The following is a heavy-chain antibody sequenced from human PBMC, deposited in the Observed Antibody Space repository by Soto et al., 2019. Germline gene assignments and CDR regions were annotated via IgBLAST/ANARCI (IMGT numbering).Heavy chain of an antibody. CDR3: ARDFTVLTGYPVGFDL. CDR1: GFTFSSYG. D-gene: IGHD3-9*01. V-gene: IGHV3-21*05. CDR2: ISSSSSYI. Sequence: GGSLRLSCAASGFTFSSYGMHWVRQAPGKGLEWVSYISSSSSYIYYADSVKGRFTISRDNAKNSLYLQMNSLRAEDTAVYYCARDFTVLTGYPVGFDLWGQGTKVTVS. J-gene: IGHJ3*01.